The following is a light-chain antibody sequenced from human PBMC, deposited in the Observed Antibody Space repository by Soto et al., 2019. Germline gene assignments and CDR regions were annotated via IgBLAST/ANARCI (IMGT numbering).Light chain of an antibody. CDR3: QQRSNWPPYT. J-gene: IGKJ2*01. CDR1: QSVSSY. V-gene: IGKV3-11*01. Sequence: EIVLTQSPVTLSLSPGERATLSCRASQSVSSYLAWYQQKPGQAPRLLIYDASNRATGIPARFSGSGSETDFTLTISSLKPEDFAVYYCQQRSNWPPYTFGQGTKLEIK. CDR2: DAS.